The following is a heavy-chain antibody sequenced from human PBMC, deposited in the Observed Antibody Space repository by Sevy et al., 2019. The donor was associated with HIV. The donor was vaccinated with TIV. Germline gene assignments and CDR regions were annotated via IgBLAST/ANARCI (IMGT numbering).Heavy chain of an antibody. CDR3: TTDSKTRGLSALLDY. D-gene: IGHD3-10*01. CDR2: IKSKTDGGTT. V-gene: IGHV3-15*01. CDR1: GFTFSNAW. J-gene: IGHJ4*02. Sequence: GESLKISCAASGFTFSNAWMSWVRQAPGKGLEWVGRIKSKTDGGTTDYAAPVKGRFTISRDDSKNTLHLQMNSLKTEDTAIYYCTTDSKTRGLSALLDYWGQGTLDTVSS.